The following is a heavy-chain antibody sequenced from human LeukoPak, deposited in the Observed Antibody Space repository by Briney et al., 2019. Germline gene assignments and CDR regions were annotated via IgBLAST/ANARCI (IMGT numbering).Heavy chain of an antibody. CDR2: IYTSGSY. CDR1: GGSISSGSYY. Sequence: SETLSLTCTVSGGSISSGSYYWSCIRQPAGKGLESIGRIYTSGSYNYNPSLKSRVTISVDTSKNQFSLKLRSVTAADTAVYYCARGPNLGYSGYGDDAFGIWGQGTMVTVSS. D-gene: IGHD5-12*01. CDR3: ARGPNLGYSGYGDDAFGI. J-gene: IGHJ3*02. V-gene: IGHV4-61*02.